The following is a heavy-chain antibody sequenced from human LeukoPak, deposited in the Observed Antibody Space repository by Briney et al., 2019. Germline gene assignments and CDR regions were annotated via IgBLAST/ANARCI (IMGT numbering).Heavy chain of an antibody. J-gene: IGHJ4*02. D-gene: IGHD6-25*01. CDR3: ARVIYSGWEGELSD. Sequence: GGSLRLSWAASGFTFSSYWMHWVRQAPGKGLVWVSRINSDGSRTSYADSVMGRFTISRDNAKNTLHLQMNSLRAEDTAVYYCARVIYSGWEGELSDWGQGTLVTVSS. CDR2: INSDGSRT. V-gene: IGHV3-74*01. CDR1: GFTFSSYW.